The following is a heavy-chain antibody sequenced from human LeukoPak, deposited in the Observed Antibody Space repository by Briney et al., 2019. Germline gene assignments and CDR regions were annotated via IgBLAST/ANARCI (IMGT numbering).Heavy chain of an antibody. J-gene: IGHJ4*02. CDR3: ARVRDPSGLFY. V-gene: IGHV3-53*01. CDR2: TNSGGNT. D-gene: IGHD2-15*01. Sequence: GGSLRLSCVASGLTVSGNSMSWVRQAPGKGLEWVSTTNSGGNTYYGDSVRGRFTVSRDNSKNTLYLQMNSLRAEDTAVYYCARVRDPSGLFYWGQGAQVTVSS. CDR1: GLTVSGNS.